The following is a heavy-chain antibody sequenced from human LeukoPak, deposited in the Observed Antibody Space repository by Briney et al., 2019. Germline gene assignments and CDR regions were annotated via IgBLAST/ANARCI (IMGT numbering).Heavy chain of an antibody. CDR2: FDPEDGET. CDR3: ARDLSSGWYGDNWFDP. J-gene: IGHJ5*02. Sequence: ASVKVSCKVSGYTLTELSMHWVRQAPGKGLEWMGGFDPEDGETIYAQKLQGRVTMTTDTSTSTAYMELRSLRSDDTAVYYCARDLSSGWYGDNWFDPWGQGTLVTVSS. CDR1: GYTLTELS. V-gene: IGHV1-24*01. D-gene: IGHD6-19*01.